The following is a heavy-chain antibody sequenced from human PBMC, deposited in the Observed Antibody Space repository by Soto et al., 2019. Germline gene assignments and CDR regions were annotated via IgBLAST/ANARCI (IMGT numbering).Heavy chain of an antibody. V-gene: IGHV4-4*02. D-gene: IGHD3-22*01. CDR3: ARAGYYDIRGDFDI. CDR2: IYHSGRT. CDR1: GGAISSSNW. Sequence: SETLSLTFAVCGGAISSSNWWSWVRQPPGKRLEWIGEIYHSGRTNYNPSLKSRVTISVDKSKNQFSLKLSSVTAADTAVYYCARAGYYDIRGDFDIWGQGTMVTVSS. J-gene: IGHJ3*02.